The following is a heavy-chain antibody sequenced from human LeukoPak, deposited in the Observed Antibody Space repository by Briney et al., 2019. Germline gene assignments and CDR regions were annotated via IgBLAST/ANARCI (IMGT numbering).Heavy chain of an antibody. V-gene: IGHV3-23*01. J-gene: IGHJ3*01. CDR2: ITANGGYT. CDR1: ACSFSKFA. D-gene: IGHD4-17*01. Sequence: GGSLRLSCAAYACSFSKFALIWVRQPQWKGLEGVSAITANGGYTLHADAVHGRCTVYRDNTKNTLYLQINSLRPEDTAMYYCAKDQNGDYIGAFDFWGQGTMVTVSS. CDR3: AKDQNGDYIGAFDF.